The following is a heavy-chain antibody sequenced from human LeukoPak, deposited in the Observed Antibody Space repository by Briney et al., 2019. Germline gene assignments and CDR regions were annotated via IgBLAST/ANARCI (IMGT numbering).Heavy chain of an antibody. CDR1: GFTFSSYG. J-gene: IGHJ4*02. Sequence: GRSLRLSCAASGFTFSSYGMHWVRQAPGKGLEWVAVISYDGSNKYYADSVKGRFTISRDNSKNTLYLQMNSLRAEDTAVYYCAKGGWYFWHFDYWGQGTLVTVSS. V-gene: IGHV3-30*18. D-gene: IGHD6-19*01. CDR3: AKGGWYFWHFDY. CDR2: ISYDGSNK.